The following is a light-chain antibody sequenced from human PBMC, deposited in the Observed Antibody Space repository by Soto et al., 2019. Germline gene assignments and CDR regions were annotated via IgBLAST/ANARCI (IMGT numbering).Light chain of an antibody. CDR1: QSISSY. J-gene: IGKJ4*01. CDR3: QQSYSTLLS. CDR2: AAS. V-gene: IGKV1-39*01. Sequence: DIQMTQSPSSLSASVGDRVTITCRASQSISSYLNWYQQQPGKAPKLLIYAASSLYSGVPSRFSGSGSVSDFTLAISSLQPEDVATYYCQQSYSTLLSFGGGTKVLIK.